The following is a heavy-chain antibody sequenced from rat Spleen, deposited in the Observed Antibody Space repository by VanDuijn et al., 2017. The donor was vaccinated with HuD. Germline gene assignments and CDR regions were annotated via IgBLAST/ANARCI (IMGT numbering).Heavy chain of an antibody. D-gene: IGHD1-4*01. V-gene: IGHV5-7*01. J-gene: IGHJ4*01. Sequence: EVQLVESGRGFVQPGRSLKLSCAASGFTFSDYNMAWVRQAPKKGLEWVATINDDGSTVHYRDSVKGRFTVSRDNAKSTLYLQMNSLRSEDTATYYCARPDGYTYGGYVMDAWGQGASVTVSS. CDR3: ARPDGYTYGGYVMDA. CDR2: INDDGSTV. CDR1: GFTFSDYN.